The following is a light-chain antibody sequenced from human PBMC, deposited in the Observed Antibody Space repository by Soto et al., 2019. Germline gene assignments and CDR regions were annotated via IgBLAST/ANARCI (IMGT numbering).Light chain of an antibody. CDR1: ESISNN. J-gene: IGKJ1*01. Sequence: EIVMTQSPATLSVSPGERATLSCRAGESISNNLAWYQQKPGRAPRLLIYGAATRAAGIPARFSGRGSGTEFTLTISSLQSEDFGVYYCQQYNNWPGTFGQGTKVDIK. CDR3: QQYNNWPGT. V-gene: IGKV3-15*01. CDR2: GAA.